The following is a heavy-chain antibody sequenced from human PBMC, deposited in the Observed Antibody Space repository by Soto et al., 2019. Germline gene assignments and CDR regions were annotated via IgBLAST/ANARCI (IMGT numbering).Heavy chain of an antibody. V-gene: IGHV4-61*01. J-gene: IGHJ4*02. D-gene: IGHD1-26*01. CDR3: ARGGSYVGFDS. CDR2: IHYFGST. CDR1: GGSLNSSSYY. Sequence: QVQLQESGPGLVKPSETLSLTCTVSGGSLNSSSYYWSWIRQPPGKGLEWIGYIHYFGSTKYNPSLESRVVISVDTSKNQVSLKVPSVTAADTAKYFCARGGSYVGFDSWGQGARVTVSS.